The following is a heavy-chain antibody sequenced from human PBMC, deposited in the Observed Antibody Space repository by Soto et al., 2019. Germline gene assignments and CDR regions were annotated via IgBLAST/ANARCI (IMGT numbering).Heavy chain of an antibody. CDR3: ARGVAAAGPFDY. D-gene: IGHD6-13*01. J-gene: IGHJ4*02. V-gene: IGHV4-31*03. CDR1: GGSVSRGGFY. Sequence: QVQLQESGPGLVEPSQTLSLTCTVSGGSVSRGGFYWSWIRQHPGKGLEWIGYVYFSGSTYQNPPLRSRVAISIDTSKNQFFLKLSSMAAADTAVYYCARGVAAAGPFDYWGQGNLVTVPS. CDR2: VYFSGST.